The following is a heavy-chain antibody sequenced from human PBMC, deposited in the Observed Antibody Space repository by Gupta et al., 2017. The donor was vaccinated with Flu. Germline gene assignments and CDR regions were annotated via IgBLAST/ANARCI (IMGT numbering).Heavy chain of an antibody. V-gene: IGHV1-46*01. CDR2: INPSADYT. CDR1: GYPFSSYY. J-gene: IGHJ3*02. Sequence: QVQLVQSGAEVQKPGASVKVSCNASGYPFSSYYLYWMRQAPGQGFEWMGIINPSADYTNYAQKFQDRVTVTRDTPTNTVYMGLSSLRSEDTAIYYCARGPNVIGPPVGPFDIWGQGTMVTVSS. CDR3: ARGPNVIGPPVGPFDI.